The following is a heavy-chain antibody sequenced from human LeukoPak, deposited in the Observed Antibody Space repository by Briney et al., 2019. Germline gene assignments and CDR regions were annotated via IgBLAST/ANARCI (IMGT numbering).Heavy chain of an antibody. CDR2: IYYSGST. D-gene: IGHD5-18*01. CDR3: ARGSEDTAMVFVD. J-gene: IGHJ4*02. V-gene: IGHV4-39*07. CDR1: GGSISSSSYY. Sequence: PSETLSLTCTVSGGSISSSSYYWGWIRQPPGKGLEWIGSIYYSGSTYYNPSLKSRVTISVDTSKNQFSLKLSSVTAADTAVYYCARGSEDTAMVFVDWGQGTLVTVSS.